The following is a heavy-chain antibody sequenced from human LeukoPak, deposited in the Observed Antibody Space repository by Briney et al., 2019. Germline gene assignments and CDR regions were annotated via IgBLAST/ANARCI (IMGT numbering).Heavy chain of an antibody. CDR2: ISSSSSYI. CDR3: ARGWGGPMVYYYYGMDV. CDR1: GFTFSSCS. Sequence: TGGSLRLSCAASGFTFSSCSMNWVRQAPGKGLEWVLSISSSSSYIYYADSVKGRFTISRGNAKNSLYLQMNSLRAEDTAVYYCARGWGGPMVYYYYGMDVWGQGTTVTVSS. J-gene: IGHJ6*02. V-gene: IGHV3-21*01. D-gene: IGHD3-10*01.